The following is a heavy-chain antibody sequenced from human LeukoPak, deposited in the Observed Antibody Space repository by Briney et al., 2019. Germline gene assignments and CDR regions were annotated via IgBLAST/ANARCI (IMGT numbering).Heavy chain of an antibody. V-gene: IGHV3-30*04. D-gene: IGHD3-22*01. Sequence: GGSLRLSCAASKFTFNNYAMHWVRQAPGKGLEWVSIISSDGSNKYYADSVKGRFTISRDNAKNTLYLQMNSLRAEDTAVYYCARDGTTYYYDSSGNDAFDIWGQGTMVTVSS. CDR2: ISSDGSNK. CDR1: KFTFNNYA. CDR3: ARDGTTYYYDSSGNDAFDI. J-gene: IGHJ3*02.